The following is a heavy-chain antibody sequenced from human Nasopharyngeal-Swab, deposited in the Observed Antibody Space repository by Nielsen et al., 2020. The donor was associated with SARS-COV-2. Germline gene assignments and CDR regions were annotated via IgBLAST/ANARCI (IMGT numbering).Heavy chain of an antibody. CDR3: AKDVHADYGGIDY. D-gene: IGHD4/OR15-4a*01. J-gene: IGHJ4*02. CDR2: ISYDGSNE. V-gene: IGHV3-30*18. CDR1: GFTFSNSG. Sequence: GESLKISCAASGFTFSNSGMDWVRQAPGKGLEGVAVISYDGSNEYYGDSVKGRFTISRDNSKNTLYLQMNSLRVDDTAVYYCAKDVHADYGGIDYWGQGILVTVSS.